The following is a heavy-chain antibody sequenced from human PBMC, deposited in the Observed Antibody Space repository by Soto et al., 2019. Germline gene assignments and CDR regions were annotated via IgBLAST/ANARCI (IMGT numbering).Heavy chain of an antibody. CDR2: IYYSGST. J-gene: IGHJ4*02. CDR3: ASGYDSVDY. D-gene: IGHD5-12*01. V-gene: IGHV4-39*01. CDR1: GGSISSSSYY. Sequence: SETLSLTCTVSGGSISSSSYYWGWIRQPPGKGLEWIGSIYYSGSTYYNPSLKSRVTISVDTSKNQFSLKLSSVTAADTAVYYCASGYDSVDYWGQGTLVTVSS.